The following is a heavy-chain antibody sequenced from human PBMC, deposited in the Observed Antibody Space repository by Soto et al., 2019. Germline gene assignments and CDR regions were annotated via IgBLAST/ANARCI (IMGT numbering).Heavy chain of an antibody. CDR2: ISGSGDTI. CDR3: ASDPYYYASEY. CDR1: GLTFSDSY. D-gene: IGHD3-10*01. Sequence: PGGSLRLSGAASGLTFSDSYMTWIRQAPGKGLEWISYISGSGDTIYYADSVKGRFTVSRDNAKNSLYLQMNSLSAEDTAVYYCASDPYYYASEYWGQGTLVTVSS. J-gene: IGHJ4*02. V-gene: IGHV3-11*01.